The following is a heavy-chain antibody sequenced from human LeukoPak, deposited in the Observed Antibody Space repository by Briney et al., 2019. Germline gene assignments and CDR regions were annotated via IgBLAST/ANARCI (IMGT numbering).Heavy chain of an antibody. CDR1: GFTFSSCS. V-gene: IGHV3-48*01. CDR2: ISSSSSTI. CDR3: ARPYGSGRRWFDP. D-gene: IGHD3-10*01. J-gene: IGHJ5*02. Sequence: GGSLRLSCAASGFTFSSCSMNWVRQAPGKGLEWVSYISSSSSTIYYADSVKGRFTISRDNAKNSLYLQMNSLRAEDTAVYYCARPYGSGRRWFDPWGQGTLVTVSS.